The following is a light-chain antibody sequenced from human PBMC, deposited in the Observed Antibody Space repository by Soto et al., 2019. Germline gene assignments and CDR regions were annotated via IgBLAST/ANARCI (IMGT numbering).Light chain of an antibody. J-gene: IGLJ1*01. V-gene: IGLV2-23*01. Sequence: QSSLAQPASVSGSPGQSITISCTGTSSDVGAYNSVSWYQQHPHKAPQVIIYKGTQRPSGVSNRFSGSTPGNAASLTISGLQADDEADYFCCSSAPESTYVFGGGTKVTVL. CDR2: KGT. CDR3: CSSAPESTYV. CDR1: SSDVGAYNS.